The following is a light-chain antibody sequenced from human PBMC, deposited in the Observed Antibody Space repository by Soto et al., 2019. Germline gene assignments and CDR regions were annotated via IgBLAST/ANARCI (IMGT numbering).Light chain of an antibody. J-gene: IGKJ1*01. CDR1: QSVSSN. Sequence: EIMLTQSPATLSVSPGERATLSCRASQSVSSNLAWYQQKPGQAPRLLIYGASTRATGIPARFSGSGSGTEFTLTISSLQSEDFAVYYCQQYNNWPPLFGQGTKVDIK. CDR2: GAS. V-gene: IGKV3-15*01. CDR3: QQYNNWPPL.